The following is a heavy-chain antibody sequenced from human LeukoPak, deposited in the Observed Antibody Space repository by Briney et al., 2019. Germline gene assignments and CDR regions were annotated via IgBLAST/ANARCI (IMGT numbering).Heavy chain of an antibody. D-gene: IGHD4-23*01. Sequence: SETLSLTCTVSGYSISSGYYWGWIRQPPGKGLEWIGSIYHSGSTYYNPSLKSRVTISVDTSKNQFSLKLTSVTAADTAVYYCATLTTVVTAYYFDYWGQGTLVTVSS. CDR3: ATLTTVVTAYYFDY. V-gene: IGHV4-38-2*02. J-gene: IGHJ4*02. CDR1: GYSISSGYY. CDR2: IYHSGST.